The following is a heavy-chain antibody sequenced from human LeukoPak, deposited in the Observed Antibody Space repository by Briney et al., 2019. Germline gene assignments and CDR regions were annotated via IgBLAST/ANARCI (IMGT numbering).Heavy chain of an antibody. CDR1: GFTFNNYA. CDR3: ASIVGVFDY. D-gene: IGHD1-26*01. J-gene: IGHJ4*02. Sequence: GRSLRLSCAASGFTFNNYAMHWVRQAPGKGLEWVVVISYDGSNKYYTDSVKGRFTISRDNAKNSLYLQMNSLSAEDTAVYYCASIVGVFDYWGQGTLVTASS. V-gene: IGHV3-30-3*01. CDR2: ISYDGSNK.